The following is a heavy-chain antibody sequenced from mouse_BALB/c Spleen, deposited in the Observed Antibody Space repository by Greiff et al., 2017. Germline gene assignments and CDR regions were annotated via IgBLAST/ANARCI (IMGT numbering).Heavy chain of an antibody. D-gene: IGHD1-1*01. J-gene: IGHJ4*01. V-gene: IGHV1-5*01. CDR2: IYPGNSDT. CDR3: TRVPLITTVVAPYAMDY. Sequence: EVQLQQSGTVLARPGASVKMSCKASGYTFTSYWMHWVKQRPGQGLEWIGAIYPGNSDTSYNQKFKGKAKLTAVTSTSTAYMELSSLTNEDSAVYYCTRVPLITTVVAPYAMDYWGQGTSVTVSS. CDR1: GYTFTSYW.